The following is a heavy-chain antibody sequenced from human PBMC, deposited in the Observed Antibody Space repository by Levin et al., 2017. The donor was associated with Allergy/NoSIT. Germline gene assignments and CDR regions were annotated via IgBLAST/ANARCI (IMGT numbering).Heavy chain of an antibody. V-gene: IGHV1-69*13. CDR3: ARLQQAAYYYYYYGMDV. CDR2: IIPIFGTA. CDR1: GGTFSSYA. Sequence: SVKVSCKASGGTFSSYAISWVRQAPGQGLEWMGGIIPIFGTANYAQKFQGRVTITADESTSTAYMELSSLRSEDTAVYYCARLQQAAYYYYYYGMDVWGQGTTVTVSS. D-gene: IGHD5-24*01. J-gene: IGHJ6*02.